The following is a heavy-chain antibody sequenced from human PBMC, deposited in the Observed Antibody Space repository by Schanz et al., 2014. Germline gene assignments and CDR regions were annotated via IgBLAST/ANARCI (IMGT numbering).Heavy chain of an antibody. J-gene: IGHJ6*03. V-gene: IGHV4-59*01. CDR2: IYYSGGT. Sequence: QVQLQESGPGLVKPSVTLSLTCTVSGGSISSYYWSWIRQPPGKGLEWIGYIYYSGGTNYNPSLKSRVTMSVDTSKNQFSLKLISVPAADTAVYYCARQGIGYQHGRYYYYMDVWGRGTTVTVSS. CDR1: GGSISSYY. D-gene: IGHD2-2*01. CDR3: ARQGIGYQHGRYYYYMDV.